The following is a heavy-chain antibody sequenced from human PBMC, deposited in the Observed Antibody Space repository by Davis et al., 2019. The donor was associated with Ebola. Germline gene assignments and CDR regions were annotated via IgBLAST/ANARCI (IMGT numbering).Heavy chain of an antibody. CDR2: ISGSGRT. Sequence: PSETLSLTCTVSDASISGHYWNWFRQPSGKGLEWIGFISGSGRTSYNPSLKSRVTISADTSKKQFSLNLSSVTAADTAVYFCSRFGEGAYWGQGTLVTVSS. D-gene: IGHD2-21*01. V-gene: IGHV4-59*11. J-gene: IGHJ4*02. CDR3: SRFGEGAY. CDR1: DASISGHY.